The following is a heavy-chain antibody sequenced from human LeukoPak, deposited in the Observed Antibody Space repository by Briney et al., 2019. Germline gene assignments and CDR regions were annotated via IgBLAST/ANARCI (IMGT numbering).Heavy chain of an antibody. CDR3: ASEWGTAASRYYYMDV. CDR2: INPSGGST. D-gene: IGHD6-13*01. CDR1: GYTFTGYY. V-gene: IGHV1-46*01. Sequence: RASVKVSCKASGYTFTGYYMHWVRQAPGQGLEWMGIINPSGGSTSYAQKFQGRVTMTRDTSTSTVYMELSSLRSEDTAVYYCASEWGTAASRYYYMDVWGKGTTVTISS. J-gene: IGHJ6*03.